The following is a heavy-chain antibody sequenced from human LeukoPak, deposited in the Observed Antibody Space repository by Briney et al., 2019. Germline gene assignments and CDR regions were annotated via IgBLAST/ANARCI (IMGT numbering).Heavy chain of an antibody. Sequence: GASVKVSCKASGYTFTSYGISWVRQAPGQGLEWMGWISAYNGNTNYAQKLQGRVTMTTDTSTSTAYMELRSLRSDDTAVYYCARAYPMVRGVIITGDYWGQGTLVTVSS. D-gene: IGHD3-10*01. CDR3: ARAYPMVRGVIITGDY. CDR1: GYTFTSYG. V-gene: IGHV1-18*01. CDR2: ISAYNGNT. J-gene: IGHJ4*02.